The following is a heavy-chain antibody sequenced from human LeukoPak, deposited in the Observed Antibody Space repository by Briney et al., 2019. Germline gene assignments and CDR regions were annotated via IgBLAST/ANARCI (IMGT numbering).Heavy chain of an antibody. CDR3: ARGQDCDY. CDR1: GGSISSYY. J-gene: IGHJ4*02. V-gene: IGHV4-59*01. Sequence: SETLSLTCTVSGGSISSYYWSWIRQPPGKGLEWIGYIYYSGSTNYNPSLKSRVTISVDTSKNQFSLKLSSVTAADTAVYYCARGQDCDYWGQGTLVTVSS. CDR2: IYYSGST.